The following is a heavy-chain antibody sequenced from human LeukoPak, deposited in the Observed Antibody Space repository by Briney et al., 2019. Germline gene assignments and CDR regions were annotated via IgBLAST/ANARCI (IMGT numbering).Heavy chain of an antibody. J-gene: IGHJ4*02. CDR2: IYHSGST. CDR3: ARGGIGELFDY. Sequence: PSETLSLTCAVSGGSISSGGSSWSWIRQPPGKGLEWIGYIYHSGSTYYNPSLKSRVTISVDRSKNQFSLKLSSVTAADTAVYYCARGGIGELFDYWGQGTLVTVSS. V-gene: IGHV4-30-2*01. D-gene: IGHD3-10*01. CDR1: GGSISSGGSS.